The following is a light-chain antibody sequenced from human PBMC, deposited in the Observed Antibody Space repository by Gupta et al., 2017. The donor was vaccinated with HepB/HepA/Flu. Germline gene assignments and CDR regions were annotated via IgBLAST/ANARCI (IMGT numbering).Light chain of an antibody. J-gene: IGLJ2*01. V-gene: IGLV3-1*01. CDR1: KLGDKY. CDR2: QDS. Sequence: SYALTQPPSVSVSPGPPPSITCSGDKLGDKYACWYQQKPGQSPVLVIYQDSKRPSGIPERFSGSNSGNTATLTISGTQAMDEADYYCQAWDSSTVVFGGGTKLTVL. CDR3: QAWDSSTVV.